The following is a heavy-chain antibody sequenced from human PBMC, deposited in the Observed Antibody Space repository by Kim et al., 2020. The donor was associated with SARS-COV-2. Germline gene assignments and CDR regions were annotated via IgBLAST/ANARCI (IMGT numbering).Heavy chain of an antibody. J-gene: IGHJ4*02. V-gene: IGHV4-59*01. Sequence: TNYNPSLKSRVTISVDTSKNQFSLKLGSVTAADTAVYYCTRDTSGSLIDYWGQGTLVTVTS. CDR3: TRDTSGSLIDY. D-gene: IGHD1-26*01. CDR2: T.